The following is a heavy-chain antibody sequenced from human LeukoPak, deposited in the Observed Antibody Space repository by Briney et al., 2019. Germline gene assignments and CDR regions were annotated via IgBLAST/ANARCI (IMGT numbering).Heavy chain of an antibody. V-gene: IGHV4-59*01. J-gene: IGHJ3*02. D-gene: IGHD3-22*01. CDR2: ISYSGRT. CDR1: GGSISSYF. CDR3: ARCQDHSSPFDAFDI. Sequence: PSETLSLTGTVSGGSISSYFWSWIRQPPGKGLEWMGDISYSGRTNYNPSLKSRVTISADASKNQFSLQLSSVTAADTAVYYCARCQDHSSPFDAFDIWGQGTMVTVAS.